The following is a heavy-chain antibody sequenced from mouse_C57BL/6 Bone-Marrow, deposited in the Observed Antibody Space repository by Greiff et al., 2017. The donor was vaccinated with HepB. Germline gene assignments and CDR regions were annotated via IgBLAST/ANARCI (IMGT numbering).Heavy chain of an antibody. CDR3: ARKLRNYAMDY. D-gene: IGHD3-2*02. J-gene: IGHJ4*01. V-gene: IGHV2-6*01. Sequence: VKVVESGPGLVAPSQSLSITCTVSGFSLTSYGLDWVRQSPGKGLEWLGVIWGVGSTNYNSALKSRLSTSKDNSKSQVFLKMNSLQTDDTAMYYCARKLRNYAMDYWGQGTSVTVSS. CDR1: GFSLTSYG. CDR2: IWGVGST.